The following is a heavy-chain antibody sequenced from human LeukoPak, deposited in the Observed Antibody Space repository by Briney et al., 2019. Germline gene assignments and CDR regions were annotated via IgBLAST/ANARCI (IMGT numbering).Heavy chain of an antibody. Sequence: TSETLSLTCTVSGGSISSYYWSWIRQPAGEGLEWIGRIYTSGSTNYNPSLKSRVTISVDKSKNQFSLKLSSVTAADTAVYYCARDQGSSWYRMAFDYWGQGTLVTVSS. V-gene: IGHV4-4*07. CDR2: IYTSGST. CDR3: ARDQGSSWYRMAFDY. J-gene: IGHJ4*02. CDR1: GGSISSYY. D-gene: IGHD6-13*01.